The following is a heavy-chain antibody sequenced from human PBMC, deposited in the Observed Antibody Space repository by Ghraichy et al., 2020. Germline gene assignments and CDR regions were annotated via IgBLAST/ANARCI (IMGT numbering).Heavy chain of an antibody. D-gene: IGHD2-2*01. CDR3: AREGADIVVEPDAVGYYYYDMDV. J-gene: IGHJ6*02. CDR1: GFTFSSYW. Sequence: GGSLRLSCAASGFTFSSYWMSWVRQAPGKGLEWVANIKQDGSENSYVDSVKGRFTISRDNAKNSLYLQMNSLRAEDTAVYYCAREGADIVVEPDAVGYYYYDMDVWGQGTTVTVSS. V-gene: IGHV3-7*01. CDR2: IKQDGSEN.